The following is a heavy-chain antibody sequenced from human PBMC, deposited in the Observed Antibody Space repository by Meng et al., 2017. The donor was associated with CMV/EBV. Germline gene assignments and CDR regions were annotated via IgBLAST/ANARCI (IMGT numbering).Heavy chain of an antibody. D-gene: IGHD4-17*01. CDR1: GGSISSSAHY. Sequence: SGGSISSSAHYWGWIRQAPGKGLEWIGSMQRGGFTFYNPSVKTPVTISLDTSRNQLSLTLRSVTAADTAVYYCAREGETVTTPFEYWGQGTLVTVSS. CDR2: MQRGGFT. J-gene: IGHJ4*02. V-gene: IGHV4-39*07. CDR3: AREGETVTTPFEY.